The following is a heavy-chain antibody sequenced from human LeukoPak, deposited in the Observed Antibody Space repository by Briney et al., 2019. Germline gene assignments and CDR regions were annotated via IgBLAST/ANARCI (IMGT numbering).Heavy chain of an antibody. J-gene: IGHJ4*02. CDR3: ARRTNCGGDCHFDY. Sequence: SETLSLTCTVSGXSISSSSYYWGWIRQPPGKGLEWIGSISYRGSTYYSPSLKSRVTISVDTSKNQFSLKLTSVTAADTAVYYCARRTNCGGDCHFDYWGQGTLVTVSS. CDR2: ISYRGST. D-gene: IGHD2-21*02. V-gene: IGHV4-39*01. CDR1: GXSISSSSYY.